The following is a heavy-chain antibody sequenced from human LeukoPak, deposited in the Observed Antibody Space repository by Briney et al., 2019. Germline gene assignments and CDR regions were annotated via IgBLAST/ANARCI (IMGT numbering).Heavy chain of an antibody. CDR1: GFTFSSYS. D-gene: IGHD2-2*01. J-gene: IGHJ4*02. Sequence: PGGSLRLSCVASGFTFSSYSMNWVRQAPGRGLEWVSCIRSSGNALYYADSVKGRFTISRDNARNSVYLQMNSLRVEDTAIYYCVRDPNALDYWGQGTLVTVSS. V-gene: IGHV3-48*01. CDR3: VRDPNALDY. CDR2: IRSSGNAL.